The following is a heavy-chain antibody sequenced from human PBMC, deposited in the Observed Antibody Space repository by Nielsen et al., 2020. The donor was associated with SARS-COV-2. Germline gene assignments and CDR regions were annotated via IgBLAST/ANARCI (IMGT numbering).Heavy chain of an antibody. V-gene: IGHV3-33*01. CDR2: IWYDGSNK. Sequence: GESLKISCAASGFTFSSYGMHWVRQAPGKGLEWVAAIWYDGSNKYYADSVKGRFTISRDNSKNTLYLQMNSLRAEDTAVYYCARELVYYGMDVWGQGTTVTVSS. CDR3: ARELVYYGMDV. J-gene: IGHJ6*02. CDR1: GFTFSSYG.